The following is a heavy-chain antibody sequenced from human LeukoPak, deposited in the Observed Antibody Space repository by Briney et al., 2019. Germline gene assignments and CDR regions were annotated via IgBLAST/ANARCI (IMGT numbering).Heavy chain of an antibody. V-gene: IGHV4-31*02. CDR3: ARISQSSGGFYY. J-gene: IGHJ4*02. D-gene: IGHD2-15*01. CDR2: ISYRGST. Sequence: SETLSLTCTASGGSISNSGGFYWSWIRQHPGDGLEWIGFISYRGSTYYNPSLKSRVSMSVDTSRSQFSLRLTSVTDEDTAVYYCARISQSSGGFYYWGQGTLVTVSS. CDR1: GGSISNSGGFY.